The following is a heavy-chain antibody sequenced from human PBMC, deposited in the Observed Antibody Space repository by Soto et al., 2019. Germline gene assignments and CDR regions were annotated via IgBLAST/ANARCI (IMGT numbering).Heavy chain of an antibody. CDR1: GGTFSSYA. CDR3: VRVVAIPGYPDN. D-gene: IGHD5-12*01. J-gene: IGHJ4*02. V-gene: IGHV1-69*12. Sequence: QVQLVQSGAEVRQPASSVKVSCKTSGGTFSSYAISWVRQAPGQGLEWMGGIVPIVDTSTYAQKFQGRVTITADEVTSTVYMELSSLRSDDTAVYYCVRVVAIPGYPDNWGQGTLVTVSS. CDR2: IVPIVDTS.